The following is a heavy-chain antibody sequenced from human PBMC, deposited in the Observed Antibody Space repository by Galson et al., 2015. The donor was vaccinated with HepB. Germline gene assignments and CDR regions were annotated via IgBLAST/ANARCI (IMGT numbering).Heavy chain of an antibody. D-gene: IGHD5-18*01. CDR2: ISAYNGNT. CDR3: AGMWIQLRYYYYGMDV. Sequence: VKVSCKASGYTFTSYGISWVRQAPGQGLEWMGWISAYNGNTNYAQKLQGRVTMTTDTSTSTAYMELRSLRSDDTAVYYCAGMWIQLRYYYYGMDVWGQGTTVTVS. J-gene: IGHJ6*02. CDR1: GYTFTSYG. V-gene: IGHV1-18*01.